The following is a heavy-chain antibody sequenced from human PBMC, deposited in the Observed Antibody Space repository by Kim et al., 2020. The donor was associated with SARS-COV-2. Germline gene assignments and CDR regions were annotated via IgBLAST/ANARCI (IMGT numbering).Heavy chain of an antibody. CDR2: INSDGSST. J-gene: IGHJ6*02. CDR3: ARPHYDILTGYPNYYYGMDV. Sequence: GGSLRLSCAASGFTFSSYWMHWVRQAPGKGLVWVSRINSDGSSTSYADSVKGRFTISRDNAKNTLYLQMNSLRAEDTAVYYCARPHYDILTGYPNYYYGMDVWGQGTTVTVSS. D-gene: IGHD3-9*01. CDR1: GFTFSSYW. V-gene: IGHV3-74*01.